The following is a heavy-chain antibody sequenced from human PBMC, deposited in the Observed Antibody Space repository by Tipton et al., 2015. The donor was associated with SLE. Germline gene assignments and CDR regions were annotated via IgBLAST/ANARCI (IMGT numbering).Heavy chain of an antibody. Sequence: TLSLTGTVSGGSISSSSYYWGWIRQPPGKGLEWIGSIYYSGSTYYNPSLKSRVTISVDTSKNQFSLKLSSVTAADTAVYYCARDGGEDSSTSLDYWGQGTLVTVSS. CDR3: ARDGGEDSSTSLDY. CDR1: GGSISSSSYY. D-gene: IGHD2-2*01. J-gene: IGHJ4*02. V-gene: IGHV4-39*07. CDR2: IYYSGST.